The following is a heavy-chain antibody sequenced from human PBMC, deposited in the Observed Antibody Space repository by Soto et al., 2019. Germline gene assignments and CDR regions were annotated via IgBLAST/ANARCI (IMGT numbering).Heavy chain of an antibody. CDR1: GFTFSSYS. V-gene: IGHV3-21*01. D-gene: IGHD2-15*01. Sequence: GSLRLSCAASGFTFSSYSMNWVRQAPGKGLEWVSSISSSSSYIYYADSVKGRFTISRDNAKNSLYLQMNSLRAEDTAVYYCARGADIVVVVAATRPNWFDPWG. CDR3: ARGADIVVVVAATRPNWFDP. J-gene: IGHJ5*02. CDR2: ISSSSSYI.